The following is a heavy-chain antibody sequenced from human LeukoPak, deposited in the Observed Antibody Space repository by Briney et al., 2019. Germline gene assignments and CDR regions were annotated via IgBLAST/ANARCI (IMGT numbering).Heavy chain of an antibody. CDR1: GFTFSSYG. CDR3: ARGPPPDFDY. V-gene: IGHV3-30*03. J-gene: IGHJ4*02. CDR2: ISFDGSDK. Sequence: QAGGSLRLSCAASGFTFSSYGLHWVRQAPGKGLEWVAVISFDGSDKYYADSVKGRFTISRDNSKNTLYLQMNSLRAEDTAAYYCARGPPPDFDYWGRGTLVTVSS.